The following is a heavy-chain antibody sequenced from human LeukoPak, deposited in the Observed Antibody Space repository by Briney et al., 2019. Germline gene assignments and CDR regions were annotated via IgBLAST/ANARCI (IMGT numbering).Heavy chain of an antibody. CDR1: GYTFTSYG. CDR2: ISAYNGNT. CDR3: ARGPFGSVHIAAAGNDWFDP. Sequence: ASVKVSCKASGYTFTSYGISWVRQAPGQGLEWMGWISAYNGNTNYAQKLQGRVTMTTDTSTSTAYMELRGLRSDDTAVYYCARGPFGSVHIAAAGNDWFDPWGQGTLVTVSS. V-gene: IGHV1-18*01. J-gene: IGHJ5*02. D-gene: IGHD6-13*01.